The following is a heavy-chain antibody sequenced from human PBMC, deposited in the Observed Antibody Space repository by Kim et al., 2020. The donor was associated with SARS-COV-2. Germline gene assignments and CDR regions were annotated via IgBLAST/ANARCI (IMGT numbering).Heavy chain of an antibody. CDR2: NT. D-gene: IGHD6-19*01. V-gene: IGHV1-3*01. Sequence: NTRYSQKFQGRVSITRDTSATTAYRELSGLVSEDTAVYYCAREAVAGSFDYWGQGTLVTVSS. J-gene: IGHJ4*02. CDR3: AREAVAGSFDY.